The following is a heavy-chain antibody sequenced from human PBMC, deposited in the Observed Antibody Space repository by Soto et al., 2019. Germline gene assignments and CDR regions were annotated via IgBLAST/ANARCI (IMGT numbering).Heavy chain of an antibody. CDR1: GITVTNCF. CDR3: ARDELGGAYDFWN. J-gene: IGHJ4*02. V-gene: IGHV3-66*01. Sequence: EVQLVESGGGLVQPGGSLRLSCAASGITVTNCFMTWVRQAPGKGLEWVAVISSAGGTSYADSVKGRFNISRDNYRNTLYLQMNTLRAEDTAVYYCARDELGGAYDFWNGGQGTLVTVSS. CDR2: ISSAGGT. D-gene: IGHD3-3*01.